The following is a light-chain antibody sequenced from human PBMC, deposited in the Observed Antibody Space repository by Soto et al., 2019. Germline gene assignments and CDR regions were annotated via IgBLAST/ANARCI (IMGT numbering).Light chain of an antibody. CDR1: QSVSDK. V-gene: IGKV3-15*01. CDR2: HAS. Sequence: EVVMTQSPATVSVSPGERATLSCRASQSVSDKLAWYQQKPGQAPRLLIYHASARATGIPARFSGSGSGTEFTLTISSLEPEDFAFYFCQQRSHWPTFGQGTKVDIK. J-gene: IGKJ1*01. CDR3: QQRSHWPT.